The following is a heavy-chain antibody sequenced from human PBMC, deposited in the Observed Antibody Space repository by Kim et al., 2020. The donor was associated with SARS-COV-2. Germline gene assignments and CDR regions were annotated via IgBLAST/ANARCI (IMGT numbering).Heavy chain of an antibody. J-gene: IGHJ4*02. CDR3: MVDDAAVGNGEFDY. D-gene: IGHD2-15*01. CDR2: IKSDTSGGAA. Sequence: GGSLRLSCAASGFGFIFKAAWLSWVRQAPGMGLEWVGRIKSDTSGGAADYATPVKGRFTISSEDSMNMVSLRMSSLKSEDTALYYCMVDDAAVGNGEFDYWGQGTLVTVSS. V-gene: IGHV3-15*01. CDR1: GFGFIFKAAW.